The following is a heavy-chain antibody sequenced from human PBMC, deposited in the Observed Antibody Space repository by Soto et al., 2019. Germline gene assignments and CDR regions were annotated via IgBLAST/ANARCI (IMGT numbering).Heavy chain of an antibody. CDR1: GFMFSSYV. CDR2: VSGSGSRT. V-gene: IGHV3-23*01. D-gene: IGHD4-17*01. J-gene: IGHJ4*02. Sequence: EVQLLESGGGLVQPGGSLRLSCAASGFMFSSYVMSWVRQAPRKGLEWVSGVSGSGSRTYYADSLKGRLSISRDNSRNTLYRQLYSLRAEATAVYYCAFLTTVTDADSWGQGTLVTVPS. CDR3: AFLTTVTDADS.